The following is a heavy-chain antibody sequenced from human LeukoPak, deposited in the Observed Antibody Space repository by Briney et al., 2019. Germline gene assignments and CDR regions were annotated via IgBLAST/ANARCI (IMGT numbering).Heavy chain of an antibody. Sequence: GGSLRLSCAASGFTFRSYAMSWVRQAPGKGLEWVSAISGGSADYADSVKGRFSISIDNSKNTLYLQMNSLRAEDTAVYYCAKDRSSRYDFWSGSFSHYYYYYMDVWGKGTTVTVSS. CDR2: ISGGSA. CDR3: AKDRSSRYDFWSGSFSHYYYYYMDV. V-gene: IGHV3-23*01. CDR1: GFTFRSYA. J-gene: IGHJ6*03. D-gene: IGHD3-3*01.